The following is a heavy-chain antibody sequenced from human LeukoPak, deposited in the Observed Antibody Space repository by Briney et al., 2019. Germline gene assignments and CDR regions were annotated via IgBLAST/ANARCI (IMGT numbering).Heavy chain of an antibody. CDR1: GFTFSNAW. V-gene: IGHV3-15*01. CDR3: TTPSGSYYGLDYLDY. CDR2: IKSKTDGGTT. J-gene: IGHJ4*02. D-gene: IGHD1-26*01. Sequence: GGSLRLSCAASGFTFSNAWMSWVRQAPGKGLEWVGRIKSKTDGGTTDYAAPVKGRFTISRDDSKNTLYLQMNSLKTEDTAVYYCTTPSGSYYGLDYLDYWGQGTLVTVSS.